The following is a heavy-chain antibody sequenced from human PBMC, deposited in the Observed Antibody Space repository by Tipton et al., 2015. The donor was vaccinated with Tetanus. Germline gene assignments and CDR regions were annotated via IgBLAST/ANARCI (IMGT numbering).Heavy chain of an antibody. CDR1: GGSLNTFY. Sequence: TLSLTCTVSGGSLNTFYWNWIRQPAAKGLEWIGRVYSSGSTNYNPSLKRRVTMSIDGSKNQFSLELTSVTAADTAVYYCARDFRERSGTYYSYYYTMGVWGQGPTVTVSS. J-gene: IGHJ6*02. CDR2: VYSSGST. D-gene: IGHD1-26*01. CDR3: ARDFRERSGTYYSYYYTMGV. V-gene: IGHV4-4*07.